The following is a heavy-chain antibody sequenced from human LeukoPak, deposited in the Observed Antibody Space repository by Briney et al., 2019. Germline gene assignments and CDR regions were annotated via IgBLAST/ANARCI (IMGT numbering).Heavy chain of an antibody. D-gene: IGHD6-6*01. CDR2: ISYDGSNK. Sequence: GGSPRLSCAAPGFTFSNYAMHCGRQSPTKRPDWVAVISYDGSNKYYADSVKGRFTISRDNSKNTLYLQMNSLGAEDTAVYYCARDPVIAAHRGAFDIWGQGTMVTVSS. CDR3: ARDPVIAAHRGAFDI. V-gene: IGHV3-30*16. J-gene: IGHJ3*02. CDR1: GFTFSNYA.